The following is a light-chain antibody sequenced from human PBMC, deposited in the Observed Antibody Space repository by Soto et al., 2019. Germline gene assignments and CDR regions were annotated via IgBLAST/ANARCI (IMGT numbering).Light chain of an antibody. CDR1: QGISTW. CDR2: AAS. J-gene: IGKJ3*01. Sequence: DIQMTQSPSFVSASVGDRVTITCRASQGISTWLAWYQQKPGKAPNLLICAASNLQNGLPSRFSGSGSGTAFTLTISRLQPEDFATYYCQQTNTFPLSFGPGTKVDVK. CDR3: QQTNTFPLS. V-gene: IGKV1-12*01.